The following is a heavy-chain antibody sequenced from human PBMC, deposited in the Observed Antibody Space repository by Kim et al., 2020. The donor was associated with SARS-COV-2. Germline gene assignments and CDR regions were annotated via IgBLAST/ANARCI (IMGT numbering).Heavy chain of an antibody. D-gene: IGHD1-7*01. CDR2: VGPDGRRT. CDR1: GFTFRYYW. V-gene: IGHV3-74*01. Sequence: GGSLRLSCAASGFTFRYYWMRWVRQGPGGGLVCVSCVGPDGRRTNYADSVQGRFTISIDNAKNTRYLQMNRLRAEDTAVYYCASSTGSTIYWGQGTLVTVSS. CDR3: ASSTGSTIY. J-gene: IGHJ4*02.